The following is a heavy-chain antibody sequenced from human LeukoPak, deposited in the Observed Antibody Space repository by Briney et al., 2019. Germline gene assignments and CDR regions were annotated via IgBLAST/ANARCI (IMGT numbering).Heavy chain of an antibody. Sequence: RRGESLKISCKGSGYSFTSYWIGWVRQMPGKGLEWMGIIYPGDSDTRYSPSFQGQVTIPADKSISTAYLQWSSLKASDTAMYYCAVAYCSGGTCSHYGMDVWGQGTTVTVSS. CDR2: IYPGDSDT. V-gene: IGHV5-51*01. CDR1: GYSFTSYW. D-gene: IGHD2-15*01. CDR3: AVAYCSGGTCSHYGMDV. J-gene: IGHJ6*02.